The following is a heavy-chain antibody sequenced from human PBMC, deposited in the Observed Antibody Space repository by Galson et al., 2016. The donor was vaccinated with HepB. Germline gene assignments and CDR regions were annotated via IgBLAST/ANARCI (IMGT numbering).Heavy chain of an antibody. CDR3: AHSQYPWVDFWSAYSFAYLDS. CDR2: VYWDDEK. V-gene: IGHV2-5*05. J-gene: IGHJ4*02. CDR1: GFSLSTGGVS. Sequence: PALVKPTQTLTLTCFFSGFSLSTGGVSVGWIRQPPGKALEWVALVYWDDEKHYAPSLNSRHAITKDTSKNQVVLTMTNMDPVDTATYYCAHSQYPWVDFWSAYSFAYLDSWGQGTLVTVSS. D-gene: IGHD3-3*01.